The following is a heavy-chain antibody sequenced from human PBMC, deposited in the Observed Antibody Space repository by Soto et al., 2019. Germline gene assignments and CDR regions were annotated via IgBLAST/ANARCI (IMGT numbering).Heavy chain of an antibody. Sequence: ASVKVSCKASGYTFTSYTIHWVRQAPGQRLEWMGWINAGIGNTKYSQKFQDRLTITRDTSATSAYMELSSLRSEDTAVYYCARQSLGCSFDFWGQGTLVTVSS. J-gene: IGHJ4*02. D-gene: IGHD2-15*01. V-gene: IGHV1-3*01. CDR3: ARQSLGCSFDF. CDR1: GYTFTSYT. CDR2: INAGIGNT.